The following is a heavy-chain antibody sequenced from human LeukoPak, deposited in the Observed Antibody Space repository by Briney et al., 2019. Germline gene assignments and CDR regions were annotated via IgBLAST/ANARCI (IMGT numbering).Heavy chain of an antibody. D-gene: IGHD3-10*01. CDR3: ARDRVLLGYY. V-gene: IGHV1-69*05. J-gene: IGHJ4*02. Sequence: EASVKVSCKASGGTFSSYAISWVRQDPGQGLEWMGRIIPIFGTANYAQKFQGRVTITTDESTSTAYMELSSLRSEDTAVYYCARDRVLLGYYWGQGTLVTVSS. CDR2: IIPIFGTA. CDR1: GGTFSSYA.